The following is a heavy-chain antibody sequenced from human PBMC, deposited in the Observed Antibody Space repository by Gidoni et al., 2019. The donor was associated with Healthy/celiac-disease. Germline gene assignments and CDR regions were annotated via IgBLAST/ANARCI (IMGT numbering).Heavy chain of an antibody. CDR3: ARVPLPAAPYYYYGMDV. CDR1: GFTFSSYS. Sequence: EVQLVESGGGLVKPGGSLRLSCAASGFTFSSYSMNWVRQAPGKGLEWVSSISSSSSNIYYADSVKGRFTISRDNAKNSLYLQMNSLRAEDTAVYYCARVPLPAAPYYYYGMDVWGQGTTVTVSS. J-gene: IGHJ6*02. V-gene: IGHV3-21*01. D-gene: IGHD2-2*01. CDR2: ISSSSSNI.